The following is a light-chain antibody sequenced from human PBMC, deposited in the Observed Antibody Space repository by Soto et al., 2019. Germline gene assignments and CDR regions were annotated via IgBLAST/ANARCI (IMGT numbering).Light chain of an antibody. J-gene: IGKJ1*01. CDR2: GAS. Sequence: IVLTQSPGTLSLYPGERATLSCRASQSVSSSYLAWYQQKPGQAPRLLIYGASSRATDIPDRFSGSGSGTDFTLTISRLEPEDFAVYYCQQYGSSPWTFGQGTKVDI. CDR3: QQYGSSPWT. V-gene: IGKV3-20*01. CDR1: QSVSSSY.